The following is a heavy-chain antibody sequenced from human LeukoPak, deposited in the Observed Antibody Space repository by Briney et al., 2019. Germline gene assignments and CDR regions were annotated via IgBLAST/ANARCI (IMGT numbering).Heavy chain of an antibody. V-gene: IGHV3-23*01. CDR1: GFTFSSYA. J-gene: IGHJ4*02. Sequence: GSLRLSCAASGFTFSSYAMSWVRQAPGKGLEWVSAISGSGGSTYYADSVKGRFTISRDNSKNTLYLQMNSLRAEDTAVYYCAKSRVSTMVRGVGGLIDYWGQGTLVTVSS. D-gene: IGHD3-10*01. CDR2: ISGSGGST. CDR3: AKSRVSTMVRGVGGLIDY.